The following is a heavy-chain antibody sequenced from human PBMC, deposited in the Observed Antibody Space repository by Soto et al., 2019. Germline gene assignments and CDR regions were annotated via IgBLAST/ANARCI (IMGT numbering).Heavy chain of an antibody. CDR1: GFSFNAYS. J-gene: IGHJ4*02. V-gene: IGHV3-21*01. Sequence: PGGSLRLSCAASGFSFNAYSMNWVRQAPGKGLEWVSSISSSSSYINYANSVKGRFTISRDNAKNSLYLQMNSLRAEDTAVYYCASLSRFALDYWGQATLVTVSS. D-gene: IGHD3-10*01. CDR3: ASLSRFALDY. CDR2: ISSSSSYI.